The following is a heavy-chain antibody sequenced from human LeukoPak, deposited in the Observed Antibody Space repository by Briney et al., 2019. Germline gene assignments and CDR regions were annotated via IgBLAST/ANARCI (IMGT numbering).Heavy chain of an antibody. Sequence: SETLSLTCTVSGGSISSGGYYWSWIRQPPGKGLEWIGSIYYSGSTYYNPSLKSRVTISVDTSKNQFSLKLSSVTAADTAVYYCAESGYSYGFDAFDIWGQGTMVTVSS. CDR3: AESGYSYGFDAFDI. CDR2: IYYSGST. D-gene: IGHD5-18*01. V-gene: IGHV4-39*01. J-gene: IGHJ3*02. CDR1: GGSISSGGYY.